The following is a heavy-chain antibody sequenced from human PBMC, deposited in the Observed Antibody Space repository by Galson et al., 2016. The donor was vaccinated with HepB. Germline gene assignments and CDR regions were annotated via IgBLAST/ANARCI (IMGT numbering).Heavy chain of an antibody. CDR3: ARRRGGDAFDI. J-gene: IGHJ3*02. V-gene: IGHV4-61*08. CDR2: IYYSGST. Sequence: SETLSLTCAVSGGSISSGGYSWSWIRQPPGKGLEWIGYIYYSGSTNYNPSLKSRVTLSVDTSQNHFTLELSSVTAADTAVYYCARRRGGDAFDIWGQGTMVTVPS. CDR1: GGSISSGGYS. D-gene: IGHD2-15*01.